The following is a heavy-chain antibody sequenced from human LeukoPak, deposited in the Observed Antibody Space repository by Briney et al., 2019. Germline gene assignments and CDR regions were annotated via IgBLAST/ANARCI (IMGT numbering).Heavy chain of an antibody. D-gene: IGHD3-22*01. CDR1: GFTFSSYG. Sequence: GGSLRLSCAASGFTFSSYGMPWVRQAPGKGLEWVAVISYDGSNKYYADSVKGRFTISRDNSKNTLYLQMDSLRAEDTAVYYCAKDRGGDDSSGYYLEYYFDYWGQGTLVTVSS. V-gene: IGHV3-30*18. J-gene: IGHJ4*02. CDR3: AKDRGGDDSSGYYLEYYFDY. CDR2: ISYDGSNK.